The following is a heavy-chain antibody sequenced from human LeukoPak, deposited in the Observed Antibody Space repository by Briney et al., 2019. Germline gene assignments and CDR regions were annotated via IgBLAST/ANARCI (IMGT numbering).Heavy chain of an antibody. V-gene: IGHV3-23*01. J-gene: IGHJ5*01. CDR2: ISGSGGST. CDR1: GFTFDDYA. Sequence: SGGSLRLSCAASGFTFDDYAMHWVRQAPGKGLEWVSAISGSGGSTYYADSVKGRFTISRDNSKNTLYLQMNSLRAEDTAVYYCARKWWENWFDSWGQGALVTVSS. D-gene: IGHD2-15*01. CDR3: ARKWWENWFDS.